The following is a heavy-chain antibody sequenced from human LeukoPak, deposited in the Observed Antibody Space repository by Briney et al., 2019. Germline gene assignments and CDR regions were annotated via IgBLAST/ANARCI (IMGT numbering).Heavy chain of an antibody. CDR3: AKDSRYCSGGSCYSVGAFDI. J-gene: IGHJ3*02. Sequence: GGSLRLSCAASGFTFSDYDMSWIRQAPGRGLEWVSYISTNGRTMYYADSMKGRFTISRDNAKNSLYLQMNSLRAEDTALYYCAKDSRYCSGGSCYSVGAFDIWGQGTMVTVSS. CDR1: GFTFSDYD. CDR2: ISTNGRTM. D-gene: IGHD2-15*01. V-gene: IGHV3-11*01.